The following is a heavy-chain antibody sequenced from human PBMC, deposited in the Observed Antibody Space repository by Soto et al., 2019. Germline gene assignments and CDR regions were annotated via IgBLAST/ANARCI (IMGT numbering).Heavy chain of an antibody. CDR1: GGSVSSGSYY. D-gene: IGHD1-26*01. J-gene: IGHJ4*02. CDR3: ARERRTYSGSLPTDY. Sequence: QVQLQESGPGLVKPSETLSLTCTVSGGSVSSGSYYWSWIRQPPGKGLEWIGYIYYSGSTNYNPSIKSRVTISVDTSKNQFSLTLSSVTAADTAVYYCARERRTYSGSLPTDYWGQGTLVTVSS. CDR2: IYYSGST. V-gene: IGHV4-61*01.